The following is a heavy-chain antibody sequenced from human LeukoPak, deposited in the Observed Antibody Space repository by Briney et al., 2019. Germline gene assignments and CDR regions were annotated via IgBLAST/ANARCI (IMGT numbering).Heavy chain of an antibody. CDR3: ARANAPGSMTDRSSSFDY. V-gene: IGHV1-69*05. CDR1: GGTFSSYA. J-gene: IGHJ4*02. D-gene: IGHD6-6*01. CDR2: IIPIFGTA. Sequence: SVKVSCKASGGTFSSYAISWVRQAPGQGLEWMGGIIPIFGTANYAQKFQGRVTITTDESTSTAYMELSSLRSEDTAVYYCARANAPGSMTDRSSSFDYWGQGTLVTVSS.